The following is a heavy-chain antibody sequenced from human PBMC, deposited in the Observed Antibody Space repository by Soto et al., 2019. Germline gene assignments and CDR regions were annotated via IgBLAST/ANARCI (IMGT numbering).Heavy chain of an antibody. D-gene: IGHD2-21*01. V-gene: IGHV4-31*03. Sequence: SETLSLTCTVSGGSISSGGHYWSWIRQHPGKGLEWIGYIHYSGSTYYNPSLKSRVTISVDTSKNQFSLKLNSVTAADTAVYYCARESTVIANWFDPWGQGTLVTVSS. J-gene: IGHJ5*02. CDR3: ARESTVIANWFDP. CDR1: GGSISSGGHY. CDR2: IHYSGST.